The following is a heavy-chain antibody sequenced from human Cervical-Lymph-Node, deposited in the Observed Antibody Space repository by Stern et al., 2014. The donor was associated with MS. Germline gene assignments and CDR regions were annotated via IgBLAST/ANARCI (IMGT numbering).Heavy chain of an antibody. J-gene: IGHJ4*02. CDR2: ISSSSSYI. CDR3: ARDIWHIVVVTQL. Sequence: EMQLVESGGGLVKPGGSLRLSCAASGFTFSSYSMNWVRQAPGQGLEWVSSISSSSSYIYYADSVKGRFTISRDNAKNSLYLQMNSLRAEDTAVYYCARDIWHIVVVTQLWGQGTLVTVSS. V-gene: IGHV3-21*01. D-gene: IGHD2-21*02. CDR1: GFTFSSYS.